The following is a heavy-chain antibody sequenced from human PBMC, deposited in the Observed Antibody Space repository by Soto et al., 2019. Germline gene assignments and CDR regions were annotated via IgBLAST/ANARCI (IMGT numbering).Heavy chain of an antibody. CDR1: CYSFVTSG. D-gene: IGHD3-22*01. Sequence: SVKVSFKASCYSFVTSGISWVRQAPGQGLEWMGWISAYNGNTNYEQKLQDRVTMTTDTSTNTAYLELRSLRSDDTAVYYCARAGQYYDSSGYANWGQGTLVTVSS. CDR2: ISAYNGNT. J-gene: IGHJ4*02. CDR3: ARAGQYYDSSGYAN. V-gene: IGHV1-18*01.